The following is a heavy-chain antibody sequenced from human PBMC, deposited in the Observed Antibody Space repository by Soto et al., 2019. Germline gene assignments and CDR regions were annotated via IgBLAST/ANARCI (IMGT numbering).Heavy chain of an antibody. CDR2: ISGSGSGT. V-gene: IGHV3-23*01. D-gene: IGHD5-18*01. CDR3: AKTPVFVGTPTVK. CDR1: GFTFSSYA. J-gene: IGHJ4*02. Sequence: GSLRLSCAASGFTFSSYAMSWVRQAPGKGLEWVSCISGSGSGTYYADSVKGRFTISRDNSKNTLYLQMNSLRAEDTAIYYCAKTPVFVGTPTVKWAQGTLVTVSS.